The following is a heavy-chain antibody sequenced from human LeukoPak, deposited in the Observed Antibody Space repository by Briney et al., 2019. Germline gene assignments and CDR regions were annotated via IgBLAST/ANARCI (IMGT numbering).Heavy chain of an antibody. CDR2: INHSGST. V-gene: IGHV4-34*01. CDR1: GGSFSGYY. CDR3: ARDRVLVGAGIDY. Sequence: SETLSLTCAVYGGSFSGYYWSWIRQPPGKGLEWIGEINHSGSTNYNPPLKSRVTISVDTSKNQFSLKLSSVTAADTAVYYCARDRVLVGAGIDYWGQGTLVTVSS. D-gene: IGHD1-26*01. J-gene: IGHJ4*02.